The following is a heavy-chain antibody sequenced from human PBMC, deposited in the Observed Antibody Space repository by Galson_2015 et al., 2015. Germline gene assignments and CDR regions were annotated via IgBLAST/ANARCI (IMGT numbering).Heavy chain of an antibody. D-gene: IGHD3-16*01. CDR2: ISGSGDKT. CDR1: GFTFSSFA. V-gene: IGHV3-23*01. Sequence: SLRLSCAASGFTFSSFAMTWVRQAPGKGQEWVSAISGSGDKTYYADSVKGRFTISRDNSRNTLYLQMNSLRVEDTAVYFCARLGRTWGYWGQGTLVTVSS. CDR3: ARLGRTWGY. J-gene: IGHJ4*02.